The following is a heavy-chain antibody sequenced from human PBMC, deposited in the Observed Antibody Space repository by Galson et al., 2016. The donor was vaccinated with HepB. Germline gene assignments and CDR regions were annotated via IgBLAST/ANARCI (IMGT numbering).Heavy chain of an antibody. CDR2: IYWDDDK. CDR1: GFSLSTSGVG. D-gene: IGHD2-15*01. Sequence: PALVKPTQTLTLTCTFSGFSLSTSGVGVGWIRQPPGKALEWLALIYWDDDKRYSPSLKSRLTITKDTSKNQVVLTMTNMDPVDTATYYCAHRICGGGSCYFDYWGQGTLVTVSS. CDR3: AHRICGGGSCYFDY. J-gene: IGHJ4*02. V-gene: IGHV2-5*02.